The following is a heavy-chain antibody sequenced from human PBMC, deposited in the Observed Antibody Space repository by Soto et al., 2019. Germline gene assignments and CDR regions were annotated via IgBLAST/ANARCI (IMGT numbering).Heavy chain of an antibody. Sequence: HPGGSLRLSCAASGLTFSSYGMHWVRQAPGKGLEWGAVIWYDGRNKYYADSVKGRFTITRDNSKNTLYLQMNSLRAEDTAVYYCARSGVLDSGYDPWPYYYYYYYMYVWGQGTAVTVS. D-gene: IGHD5-12*01. V-gene: IGHV3-33*01. CDR1: GLTFSSYG. CDR2: IWYDGRNK. CDR3: ARSGVLDSGYDPWPYYYYYYYMYV. J-gene: IGHJ6*03.